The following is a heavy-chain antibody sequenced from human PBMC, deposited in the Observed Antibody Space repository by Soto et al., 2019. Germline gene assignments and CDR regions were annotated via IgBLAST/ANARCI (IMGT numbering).Heavy chain of an antibody. J-gene: IGHJ5*02. CDR3: ARAPGIAVDRLRIVARRRFDP. CDR2: INHSGST. Sequence: SETLSLTCAVYGGSFSGYYWSWIRQPPGKGLELIGEINHSGSTNYNPSLKSRVTISVDTSKNQFSLKLSSVTAADTAVYYCARAPGIAVDRLRIVARRRFDPWGQGTLVTVSS. V-gene: IGHV4-34*01. CDR1: GGSFSGYY. D-gene: IGHD6-19*01.